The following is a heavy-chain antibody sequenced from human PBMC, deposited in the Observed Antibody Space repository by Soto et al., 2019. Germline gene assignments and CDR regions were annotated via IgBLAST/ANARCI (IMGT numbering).Heavy chain of an antibody. CDR1: GGSISSYY. J-gene: IGHJ4*02. Sequence: TSETLSLTCTVSGGSISSYYWSWIRQPPGKGLEWIGYIYYSGSTNYNPSLKSRVTISVDTSKNQFSLKLSSVTAADTAVYYCARDRREFDYWGQGTLVTVSS. V-gene: IGHV4-59*01. CDR3: ARDRREFDY. CDR2: IYYSGST.